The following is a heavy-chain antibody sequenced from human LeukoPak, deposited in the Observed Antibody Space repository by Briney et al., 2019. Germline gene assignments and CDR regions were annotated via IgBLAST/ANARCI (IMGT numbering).Heavy chain of an antibody. CDR3: VKENYGDNALDV. J-gene: IGHJ6*02. D-gene: IGHD4-17*01. CDR2: INWNSGVV. CDR1: GFTFDDYA. Sequence: PGRSLRLSCAASGFTFDDYAMHWVRQAPGKGLEWVSRINWNSGVVVYAASVRGRFTISRDNAKNSLYLQMNSLRTEDTALYYCVKENYGDNALDVWGQGTTVTVSS. V-gene: IGHV3-9*01.